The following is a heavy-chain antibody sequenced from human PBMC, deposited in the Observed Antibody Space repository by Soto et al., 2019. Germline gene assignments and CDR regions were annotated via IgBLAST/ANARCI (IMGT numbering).Heavy chain of an antibody. J-gene: IGHJ4*02. CDR3: ARGSRGYDFDY. D-gene: IGHD5-12*01. V-gene: IGHV3-30-3*01. Sequence: VQLVESGGGVVQPGRSLRLSCAASGFAFSSYAIHWVRQAPGKGLEWVTVISYDGGNKYYADSVKGRFTISRDNSKNTLYLQMNSLRAEDTAVYYCARGSRGYDFDYWGQGTLVTVSS. CDR1: GFAFSSYA. CDR2: ISYDGGNK.